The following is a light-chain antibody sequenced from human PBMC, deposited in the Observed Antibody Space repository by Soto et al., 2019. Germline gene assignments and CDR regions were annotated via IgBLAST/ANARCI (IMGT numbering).Light chain of an antibody. CDR3: SSYTGISTQV. CDR2: EGS. V-gene: IGLV2-14*02. J-gene: IGLJ3*02. Sequence: QSALTQPASVSGSPGQSITISCTGTSSDVGSYNLVSWYQQHPGKAPKLMIYEGSKRPSGVSNRFSGSKSGNTASLTISGLQAEDEAEYYCSSYTGISTQVFGGGTKLTVL. CDR1: SSDVGSYNL.